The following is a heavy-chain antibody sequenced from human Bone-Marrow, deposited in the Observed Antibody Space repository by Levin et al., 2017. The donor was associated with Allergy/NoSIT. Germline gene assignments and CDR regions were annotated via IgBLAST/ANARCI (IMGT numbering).Heavy chain of an antibody. J-gene: IGHJ5*02. D-gene: IGHD6-19*01. CDR3: VKGGGWPYGWFDT. CDR1: GFNFDDYA. V-gene: IGHV3-9*01. Sequence: GGSLRLSCVVSGFNFDDYAMHWVRQAPGRGLEWVSGISGDSRDLGYADSVKGRFTVSRDNAKNSLYLQMNTLRDEDTALYYCVKGGGWPYGWFDTWGQGTLVTVSS. CDR2: ISGDSRDL.